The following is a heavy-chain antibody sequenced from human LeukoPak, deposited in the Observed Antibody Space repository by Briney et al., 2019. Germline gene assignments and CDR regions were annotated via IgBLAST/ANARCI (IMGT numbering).Heavy chain of an antibody. J-gene: IGHJ4*02. D-gene: IGHD1-26*01. V-gene: IGHV3-30-3*02. Sequence: GGSLRLSCAASGFTFSSYATHWVRQAPGKGLEWVAVISYDGSNKYYADSVKGRFTISRDNSKNTLYLQMNSLRAEDTALYYCAKSRREQWELPPFDCWGQGTLVTVSS. CDR2: ISYDGSNK. CDR3: AKSRREQWELPPFDC. CDR1: GFTFSSYA.